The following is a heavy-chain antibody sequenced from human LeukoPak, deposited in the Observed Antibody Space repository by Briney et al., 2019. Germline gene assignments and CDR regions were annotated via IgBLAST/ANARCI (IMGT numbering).Heavy chain of an antibody. CDR3: ARGRGSGSYYLRDAFDI. J-gene: IGHJ3*02. CDR1: GFTFNNFG. D-gene: IGHD3-10*01. V-gene: IGHV3-30*19. CDR2: ISYDGSNK. Sequence: GGSLRLSCEASGFTFNNFGMHWVRQAPGKGLEWVAVISYDGSNKYYADSMKGRFTISRDNSKNTLYLQMNSLRAEDTAVYYCARGRGSGSYYLRDAFDIWGQGTMVTVSS.